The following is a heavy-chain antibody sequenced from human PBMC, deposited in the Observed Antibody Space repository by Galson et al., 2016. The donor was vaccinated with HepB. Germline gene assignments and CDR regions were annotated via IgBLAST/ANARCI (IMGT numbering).Heavy chain of an antibody. D-gene: IGHD3-10*01. CDR1: GGSFSGYY. J-gene: IGHJ4*02. CDR3: ARKAGAFGY. V-gene: IGHV4-34*01. Sequence: ETLSLTCAVYGGSFSGYYWSWIRQPPGKGLEWIGEINHSGSTNYNPSLKSRVTISVDTSKNQFSLKLGSVTAADTAVYYCARKAGAFGYWGQGTLVTVSS. CDR2: INHSGST.